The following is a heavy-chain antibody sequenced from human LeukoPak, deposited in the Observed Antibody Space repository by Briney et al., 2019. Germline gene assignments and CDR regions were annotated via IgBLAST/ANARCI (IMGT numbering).Heavy chain of an antibody. J-gene: IGHJ4*02. CDR2: IYGSGST. D-gene: IGHD2-2*01. CDR3: ARQTMLVGYANGLGFNY. CDR1: GYSLSSGFF. V-gene: IGHV4-61*01. Sequence: SETLSLTCTVSGYSLSSGFFCDWIRQPPGKGLEWIGDIYGSGSTNYNPSLKSRVSMSADTSKNQISLNLKFVTAADTAVYYCARQTMLVGYANGLGFNYWGEGTLVTVSS.